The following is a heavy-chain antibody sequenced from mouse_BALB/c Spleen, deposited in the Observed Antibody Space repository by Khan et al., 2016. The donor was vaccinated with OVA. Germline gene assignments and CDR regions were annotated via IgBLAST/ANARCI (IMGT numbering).Heavy chain of an antibody. CDR1: GYSITSGYA. CDR2: ISYSGVT. Sequence: EVQLQESGPGLVKPSQSLSLTCTVTGYSITSGYAWNWIRQFPGNKLEWMGYISYSGVTSYTPSLKSRISITRDTSKNQFFLQLTSVTTEDTATYYCARGNYYEYYVDYWGQGTTLTVSS. CDR3: ARGNYYEYYVDY. D-gene: IGHD1-1*01. J-gene: IGHJ2*01. V-gene: IGHV3-2*02.